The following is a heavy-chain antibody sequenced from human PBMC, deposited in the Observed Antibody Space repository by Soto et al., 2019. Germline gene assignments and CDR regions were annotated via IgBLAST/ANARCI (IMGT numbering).Heavy chain of an antibody. Sequence: EVQLLESGGGLVPPGGSVRLSCAASGLTFGNYAMSWVRQAPGKGLEWVSAISGDSGRTYYADSVKGRFTISRDNSKNTLYLQMNTLRAEDTAVYYCAVTPNCGRDCSAASYWEFDIWGRGTLVTVSS. J-gene: IGHJ2*01. CDR1: GLTFGNYA. V-gene: IGHV3-23*01. CDR2: ISGDSGRT. CDR3: AVTPNCGRDCSAASYWEFDI. D-gene: IGHD2-21*02.